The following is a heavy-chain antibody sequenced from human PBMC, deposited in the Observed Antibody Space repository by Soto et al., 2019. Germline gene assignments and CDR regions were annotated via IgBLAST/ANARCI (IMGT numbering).Heavy chain of an antibody. CDR3: ARSRPPRHRLIPNAFDI. Sequence: GGSLRLSCAASGFTVSSNYMSWVRQAPGKGLEWVSVIYADGTAYDAESVKGRFTISRDNSKNTLYLQMNSLKVEDTAVYFCARSRPPRHRLIPNAFDIWGPGTVVTVSS. CDR2: IYADGTA. J-gene: IGHJ3*02. CDR1: GFTVSSNY. V-gene: IGHV3-53*01. D-gene: IGHD2-8*01.